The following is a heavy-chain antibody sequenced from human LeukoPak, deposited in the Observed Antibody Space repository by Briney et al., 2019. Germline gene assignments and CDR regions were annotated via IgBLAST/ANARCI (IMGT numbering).Heavy chain of an antibody. CDR1: GFTFSSYW. CDR2: ISSDGTST. CDR3: ARDQVYCSGGYCYFDY. J-gene: IGHJ4*02. D-gene: IGHD2-15*01. Sequence: GGSLRLSSAASGFTFSSYWMHWVRQVPGKGLVWVSRISSDGTSTAYADSVKGRFTISRDNAKNTLYLQMNSLRAEDTAVYYCARDQVYCSGGYCYFDYWGQGTLVTVSS. V-gene: IGHV3-74*01.